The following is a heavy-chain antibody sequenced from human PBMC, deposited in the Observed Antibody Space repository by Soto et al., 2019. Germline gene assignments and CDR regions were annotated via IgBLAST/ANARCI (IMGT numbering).Heavy chain of an antibody. V-gene: IGHV4-39*01. J-gene: IGHJ5*02. CDR1: GGSISSSSYY. Sequence: SETLSLTCTVSGGSISSSSYYWGWIRQPPGKGLEWIGSIYYSGNTYYNPSLKSRVTISVDTSKNQFSLKLGSVTASDTAVYFCERHSTWFDPWGQGTLVTVSS. CDR2: IYYSGNT. CDR3: ERHSTWFDP.